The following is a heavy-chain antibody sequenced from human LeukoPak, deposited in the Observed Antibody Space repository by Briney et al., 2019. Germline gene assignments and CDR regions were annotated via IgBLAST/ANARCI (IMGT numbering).Heavy chain of an antibody. D-gene: IGHD6-19*01. CDR2: IKQDGSEK. V-gene: IGHV3-7*01. CDR3: ARDRIAVAGPGDFDY. Sequence: PGGSLRLSCAASGFTFSSYWMSWVRQAPGKGLEWVANIKQDGSEKYYVDSVKGRFTISRDNAKNSLYLQMNSLRAEDTAVYYCARDRIAVAGPGDFDYWGQGTLVTVSS. CDR1: GFTFSSYW. J-gene: IGHJ4*02.